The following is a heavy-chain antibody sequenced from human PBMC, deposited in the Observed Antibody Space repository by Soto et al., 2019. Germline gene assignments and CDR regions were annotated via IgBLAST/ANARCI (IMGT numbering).Heavy chain of an antibody. V-gene: IGHV2-5*02. CDR3: AHRVLRTVFGLVTTTAIYFDF. Sequence: QITLNESGPTQVKPRQTLTLTCTFSGFSLTTSGVGVGWIRQSPGKAPEWLALIYWDDDKRYSPSLKSRLTITTDTAKNQVVLTMADLDPADTATSYCAHRVLRTVFGLVTTTAIYFDFWGQGTPVAVSS. CDR2: IYWDDDK. D-gene: IGHD3-3*01. CDR1: GFSLTTSGVG. J-gene: IGHJ4*02.